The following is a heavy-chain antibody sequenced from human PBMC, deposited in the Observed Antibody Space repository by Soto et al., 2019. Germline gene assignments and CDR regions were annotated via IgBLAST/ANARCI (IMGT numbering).Heavy chain of an antibody. Sequence: SETLSLTCTVSGGSISSYYWSWIRQPPGKGLEWIGYIYYSGSTNYNPSLKSRVTISVDTSKNQFSLKLSSVTAADTAVYYCARGSPPTYYYDSSGYFDYWGQGTLVTVSS. V-gene: IGHV4-59*01. J-gene: IGHJ4*02. D-gene: IGHD3-22*01. CDR2: IYYSGST. CDR1: GGSISSYY. CDR3: ARGSPPTYYYDSSGYFDY.